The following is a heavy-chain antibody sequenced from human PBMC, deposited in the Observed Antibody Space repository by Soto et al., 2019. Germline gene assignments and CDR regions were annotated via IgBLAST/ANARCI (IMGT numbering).Heavy chain of an antibody. J-gene: IGHJ5*02. Sequence: TSETLSLTCTVSGAPITINYWSWIRQAPGKGLEWIGYIYYSGSTKYNPSLKSRVTMSADTSKKQFSLNLNSVTAADTAMYYCARSAIPRGGWVRPWGQGVLVTVSS. V-gene: IGHV4-59*12. CDR1: GAPITINY. CDR3: ARSAIPRGGWVRP. CDR2: IYYSGST. D-gene: IGHD2-21*01.